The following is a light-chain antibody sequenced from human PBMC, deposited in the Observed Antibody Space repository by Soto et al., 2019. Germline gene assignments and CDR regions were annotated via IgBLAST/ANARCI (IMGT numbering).Light chain of an antibody. J-gene: IGLJ3*02. Sequence: QPVLTQSPSASASLGASVKLTCTLSSGYSSYAIAWHQQQPEKGPRYLMKLNSDGSHSKGDGIPDRFSGSSSGAERYLTISSPQSEDEADYYCQTWGTGIWVFGGGTKLTVL. CDR1: SGYSSYA. CDR3: QTWGTGIWV. CDR2: LNSDGSH. V-gene: IGLV4-69*01.